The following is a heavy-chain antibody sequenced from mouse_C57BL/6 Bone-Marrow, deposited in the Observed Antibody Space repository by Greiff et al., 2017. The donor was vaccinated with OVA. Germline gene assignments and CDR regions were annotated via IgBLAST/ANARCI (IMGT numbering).Heavy chain of an antibody. J-gene: IGHJ1*03. Sequence: VQVVESGPGLVAPSQSLSITCTVSGFSLTSYAISWVRQPPGKGLEWLGVIWTGGGTNYNSALKSRLSISKDNSKSQVFLKMNSLQTDDTARYYCARRSYYSNVYWYFDVWGTGTTVTVSS. CDR3: ARRSYYSNVYWYFDV. V-gene: IGHV2-9-1*01. D-gene: IGHD2-5*01. CDR2: IWTGGGT. CDR1: GFSLTSYA.